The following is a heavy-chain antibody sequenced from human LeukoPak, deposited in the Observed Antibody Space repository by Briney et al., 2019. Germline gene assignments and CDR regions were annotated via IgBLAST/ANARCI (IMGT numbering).Heavy chain of an antibody. CDR1: GFTFSSYE. CDR3: ARDESLVVVAATPHGGSYYYYMDV. J-gene: IGHJ6*03. V-gene: IGHV3-48*03. Sequence: PGGSLRLSCAASGFTFSSYEMNWVRQAPGKGLEWVSYISSSGSTIYYADSVKGRFTISRDNAKNSLYLQMNSLRAEDTAVYYCARDESLVVVAATPHGGSYYYYMDVWGKGTTVTVSS. D-gene: IGHD2-15*01. CDR2: ISSSGSTI.